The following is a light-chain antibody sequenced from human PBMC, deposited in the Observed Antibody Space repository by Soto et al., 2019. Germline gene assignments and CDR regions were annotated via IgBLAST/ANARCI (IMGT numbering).Light chain of an antibody. CDR1: QSISSY. CDR2: AAS. V-gene: IGKV1-39*01. Sequence: DIQMTQSPSSLSASVGDRVTITCRASQSISSYLNWYQQKPGKAPKLLIYAASSLQSGVPSRFSVSGSETDFTLTISSLQHEDFATYYCQKSYSTPRTFGGGTKVEIK. J-gene: IGKJ4*01. CDR3: QKSYSTPRT.